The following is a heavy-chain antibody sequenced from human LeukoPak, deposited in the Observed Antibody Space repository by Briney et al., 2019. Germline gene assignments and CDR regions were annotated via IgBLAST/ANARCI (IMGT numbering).Heavy chain of an antibody. D-gene: IGHD3-22*01. CDR2: IYHTGSS. V-gene: IGHV4-61*01. CDR1: GGSISGSSYY. Sequence: SETLSLTCTVSGGSISGSSYYWSWIRQPPGKGLEWIGFIYHTGSSNYNPSLKSRVTISVDTSKNQVSLNLRSVTAADTAVYYCARVNRDTSGYYHVYFDYWGQGTLVSVSS. CDR3: ARVNRDTSGYYHVYFDY. J-gene: IGHJ4*02.